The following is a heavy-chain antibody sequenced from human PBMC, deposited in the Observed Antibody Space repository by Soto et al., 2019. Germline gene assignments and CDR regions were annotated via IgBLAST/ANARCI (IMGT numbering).Heavy chain of an antibody. D-gene: IGHD2-15*01. V-gene: IGHV1-18*01. J-gene: IGHJ4*02. Sequence: QVQLVQSGAEVKKPGASVKVSCKASGYTFTNFGISWVRQAPGQGLEWMGWISAYNGNTNYAQKFQGIVSMNTDTTTNSPYIALRRLRYDDTSVYYCAGGGTPSDYWGQGTLVTVSS. CDR2: ISAYNGNT. CDR1: GYTFTNFG. CDR3: AGGGTPSDY.